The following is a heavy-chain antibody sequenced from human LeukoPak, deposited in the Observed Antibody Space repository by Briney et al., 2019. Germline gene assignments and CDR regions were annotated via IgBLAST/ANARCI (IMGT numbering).Heavy chain of an antibody. CDR1: GFTFSSYA. D-gene: IGHD2/OR15-2a*01. CDR2: LQNHGGDI. CDR3: ARDGLYSMVESD. Sequence: PGGSLRLSCAASGFTFSSYAMHWVRQAPGKGLEWVAFLQNHGGDIHYADSVEGRFTISRDNSKNTLYLQMNSLRAEDTAVYYCARDGLYSMVESDWGQGTLVTVSS. J-gene: IGHJ4*02. V-gene: IGHV3-30*04.